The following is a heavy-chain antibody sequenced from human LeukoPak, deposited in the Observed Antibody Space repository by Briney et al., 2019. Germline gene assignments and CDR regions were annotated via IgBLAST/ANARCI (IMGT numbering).Heavy chain of an antibody. CDR3: ARSQSLGPPANYYYGMDV. Sequence: SETLSLTCTVSGGSISSGGYYWSWIRQHPGKGLEWIGYIYYSGSTYYNPSLKSRVTISVDTSKNQFSLKLSSVTAADTAVYYCARSQSLGPPANYYYGMDVWGQGTTVTVSS. CDR2: IYYSGST. CDR1: GGSISSGGYY. J-gene: IGHJ6*02. V-gene: IGHV4-31*03.